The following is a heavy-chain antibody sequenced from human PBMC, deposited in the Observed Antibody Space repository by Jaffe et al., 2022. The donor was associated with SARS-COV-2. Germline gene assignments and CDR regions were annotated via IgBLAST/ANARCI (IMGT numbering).Heavy chain of an antibody. Sequence: EVQLLESGGGLVQPGGSLRLSCAASGFTFSNSAMSWVRQAPGKGLEWVSVISDSGGSAYYADSVKGRFTISRDYSRSTLYMQMSSLRVEDTAVYYCAKAISVAAHLYYFDYWGQGTLVTVSS. J-gene: IGHJ4*02. CDR3: AKAISVAAHLYYFDY. CDR2: ISDSGGSA. D-gene: IGHD6-19*01. V-gene: IGHV3-23*01. CDR1: GFTFSNSA.